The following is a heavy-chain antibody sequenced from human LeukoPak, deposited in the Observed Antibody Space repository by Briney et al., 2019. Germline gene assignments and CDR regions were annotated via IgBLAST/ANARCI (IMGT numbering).Heavy chain of an antibody. Sequence: GGSLRLSCAASGFTFSSYWMSWVRQAPGKGLEWVANIKQDGSEKHYVDSVKDRFTISKDNTKNSLYLQMNSLRAEDTAVYYCARDAYYGSGSPQNPWGQGTLVTVSS. D-gene: IGHD3-10*01. CDR3: ARDAYYGSGSPQNP. CDR1: GFTFSSYW. J-gene: IGHJ5*02. V-gene: IGHV3-7*01. CDR2: IKQDGSEK.